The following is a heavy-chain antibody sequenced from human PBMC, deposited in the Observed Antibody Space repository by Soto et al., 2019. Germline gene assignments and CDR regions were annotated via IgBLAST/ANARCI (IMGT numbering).Heavy chain of an antibody. V-gene: IGHV4-59*08. D-gene: IGHD3-3*01. CDR1: GGSISSYY. Sequence: SETLSLTCTVSGGSISSYYRSWIRQPPGKGLEWIGYIYYSGSTNYNPSLKSRVTISVDTSKNQFSLKLSSVTAADTAVYYCARLGYYDFWSGLPPNFDYWGQGTLVTVSS. J-gene: IGHJ4*02. CDR2: IYYSGST. CDR3: ARLGYYDFWSGLPPNFDY.